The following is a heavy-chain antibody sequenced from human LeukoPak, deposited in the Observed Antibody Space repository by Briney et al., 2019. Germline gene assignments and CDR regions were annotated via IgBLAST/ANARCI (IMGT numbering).Heavy chain of an antibody. CDR1: GFTFSSYA. D-gene: IGHD2-2*01. CDR2: ISGSGGST. J-gene: IGHJ4*02. CDR3: AKGYCSSTSCYRIDY. V-gene: IGHV3-23*01. Sequence: GGSLRLSCAASGFTFSSYAMSWVRQAPGKGLEWVSAISGSGGSTYYADSVKGRFTISRDNSKNTLYLQMNSLRAEDTAVYYCAKGYCSSTSCYRIDYWGQGTLVTVSS.